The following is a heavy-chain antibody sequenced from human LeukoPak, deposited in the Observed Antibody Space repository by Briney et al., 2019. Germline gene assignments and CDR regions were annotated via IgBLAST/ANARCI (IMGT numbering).Heavy chain of an antibody. CDR2: MNPNSGNT. Sequence: GASVKVSCKASGYTFTSYDINWVRQATGQGLEWMGWMNPNSGNTGYAQKFQGRVTMTRDTSTSTVYMELSSLRSEDTAVYYCAREGPDWNDVSMAPGPIDYWGQGTLVTVSS. D-gene: IGHD1-1*01. V-gene: IGHV1-8*01. J-gene: IGHJ4*02. CDR3: AREGPDWNDVSMAPGPIDY. CDR1: GYTFTSYD.